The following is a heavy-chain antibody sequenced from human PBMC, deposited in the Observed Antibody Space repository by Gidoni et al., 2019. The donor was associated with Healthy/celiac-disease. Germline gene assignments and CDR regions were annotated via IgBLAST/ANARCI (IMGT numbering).Heavy chain of an antibody. Sequence: EVQLVESGGGLVQPGGSLRLSCAASGFTFSSYWMSWVRQAPGKGLEWGANIKQDGSEKYYVDSVKGLFTISRDNAKNSLYLQMNSLRAEDTAVYYCARDGDFFDYWGQGTLVTVSA. J-gene: IGHJ4*02. CDR2: IKQDGSEK. CDR3: ARDGDFFDY. D-gene: IGHD3-3*01. CDR1: GFTFSSYW. V-gene: IGHV3-7*01.